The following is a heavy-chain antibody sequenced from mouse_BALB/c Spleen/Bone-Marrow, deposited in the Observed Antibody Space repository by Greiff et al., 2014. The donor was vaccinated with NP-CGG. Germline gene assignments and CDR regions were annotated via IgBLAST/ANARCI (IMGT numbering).Heavy chain of an antibody. CDR3: ASYYYGSSLFAY. V-gene: IGHV14-3*02. D-gene: IGHD1-1*01. Sequence: VQLQQPGAELVKPGASVKLSCTASGFNIKDTYMHWVKQRPEQGLEWIGRIDPANGNTKYDPKFQGKATITADTSSNTAYLQLSSLTSEDTAVYYWASYYYGSSLFAYWGQGTLVTVSA. CDR2: IDPANGNT. CDR1: GFNIKDTY. J-gene: IGHJ3*01.